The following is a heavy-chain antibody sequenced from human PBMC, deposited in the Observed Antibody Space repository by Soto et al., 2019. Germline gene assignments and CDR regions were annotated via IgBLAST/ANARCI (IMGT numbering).Heavy chain of an antibody. CDR1: GFTFSDYY. J-gene: IGHJ6*02. V-gene: IGHV3-11*01. D-gene: IGHD5-18*01. CDR3: ARAEDTAMVNWAPIGYYGMDV. CDR2: ISSSGSTI. Sequence: GGSLRLSCAASGFTFSDYYMSWIRQAPGKGLEWVSYISSSGSTIYYADSVKGRFTISRDNAKNSLYLQMNSLRAEDTAVYYCARAEDTAMVNWAPIGYYGMDVWGQGTTVTVSS.